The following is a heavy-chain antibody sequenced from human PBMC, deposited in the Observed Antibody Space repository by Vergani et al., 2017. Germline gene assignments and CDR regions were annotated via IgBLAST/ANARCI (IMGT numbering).Heavy chain of an antibody. J-gene: IGHJ3*02. V-gene: IGHV1-18*01. Sequence: QVQLVQSGAEVKKPGASVKVSCKASGYTFTSYGISWVRQAPGQGLEWMGWISAYNGNTNYAQKLQGRVTMTTDTSTSTADMELRSLRSDDTAVNYCAREHLNHDSGSYYVAFDIWGQGTMVTVSS. D-gene: IGHD1-26*01. CDR3: AREHLNHDSGSYYVAFDI. CDR1: GYTFTSYG. CDR2: ISAYNGNT.